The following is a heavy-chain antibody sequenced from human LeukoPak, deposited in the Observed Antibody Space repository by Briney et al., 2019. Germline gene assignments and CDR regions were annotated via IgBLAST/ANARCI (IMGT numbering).Heavy chain of an antibody. CDR2: INPNSGGT. CDR1: GYTFTGYY. Sequence: ASVKVSCKASGYTFTGYYMHWVRQAPGQGLEWMGWINPNSGGTNYAQKFQGRVTMTRDTSISTAYMELSRLRSDDTAVYYCARAQSLWFGEFFDYWGQGTLVTVSS. J-gene: IGHJ4*02. CDR3: ARAQSLWFGEFFDY. D-gene: IGHD3-10*01. V-gene: IGHV1-2*02.